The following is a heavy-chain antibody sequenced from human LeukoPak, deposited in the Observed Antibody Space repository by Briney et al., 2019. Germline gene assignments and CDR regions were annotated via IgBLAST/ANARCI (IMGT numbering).Heavy chain of an antibody. CDR2: ISSSGSTI. J-gene: IGHJ5*02. Sequence: PGGSLRLSCAASGFTFSSYAMSWVRQAPGKGLEWVSYISSSGSTIYYADSEKGRFTISRDNAKNSLYLQKNSLRAEDTAVYYCAREWIAAAGTNWFDPWGQGTLVTVSS. V-gene: IGHV3-48*04. CDR3: AREWIAAAGTNWFDP. D-gene: IGHD6-13*01. CDR1: GFTFSSYA.